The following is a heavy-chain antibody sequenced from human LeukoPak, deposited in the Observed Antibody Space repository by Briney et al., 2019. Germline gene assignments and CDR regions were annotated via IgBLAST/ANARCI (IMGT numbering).Heavy chain of an antibody. J-gene: IGHJ3*02. CDR1: GFSFGDYA. CDR3: TRVPIRTVTMIIVIRGHDAFDI. D-gene: IGHD3-22*01. Sequence: SGGSLRLSCTASGFSFGDYAMTWFRQAPGEGLEWVGFIRAKAYGGTTEYAASVKGRLTISRDDSKSIAYLQMNSLQTEDTAVYFCTRVPIRTVTMIIVIRGHDAFDIWGQGTMVTVSS. V-gene: IGHV3-49*03. CDR2: IRAKAYGGTT.